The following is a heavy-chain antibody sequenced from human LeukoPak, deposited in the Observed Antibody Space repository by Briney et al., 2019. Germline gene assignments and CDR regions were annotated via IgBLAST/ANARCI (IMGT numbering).Heavy chain of an antibody. CDR2: LRYDARNA. Sequence: PWVSVSLYCHTYRLICSNYDMLWLRPAQDPGLMWVAYLRYDARNAYYADSVNGRFIISRDNSRNTLYLQMNSLRTEDTGVYSCAKDSNSGYVSVGPDYWGLGTLVTVSS. V-gene: IGHV3-30*02. CDR1: RLICSNYD. CDR3: AKDSNSGYVSVGPDY. J-gene: IGHJ4*02. D-gene: IGHD5-12*01.